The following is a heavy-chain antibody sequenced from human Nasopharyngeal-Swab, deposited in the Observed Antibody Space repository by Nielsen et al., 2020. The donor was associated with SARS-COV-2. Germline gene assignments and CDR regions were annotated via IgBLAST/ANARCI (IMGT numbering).Heavy chain of an antibody. Sequence: ASVKVYCKASGGALSSYDISWERQAPGQGLEWMGRINPNSGGTNYAQKFQGRVTMTRDTSISTAYMELSRLRSDDTAVYYCARDWEQQHDAFDIWGQGTMVTVSS. CDR1: GGALSSYD. CDR2: INPNSGGT. D-gene: IGHD6-13*01. J-gene: IGHJ3*02. V-gene: IGHV1-2*06. CDR3: ARDWEQQHDAFDI.